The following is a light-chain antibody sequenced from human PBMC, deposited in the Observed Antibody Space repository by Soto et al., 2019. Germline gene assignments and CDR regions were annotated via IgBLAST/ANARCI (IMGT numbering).Light chain of an antibody. CDR2: DAS. V-gene: IGKV3-11*01. J-gene: IGKJ3*01. CDR1: QSVSRN. Sequence: EIVLTQSPAILSLSPGERATLSCRASQSVSRNLDWYQHKPGQTPRLLIYDASNRATGIPVRFSGSGSGTDFPLTISSLEPEDFAVSSCQQRSNGLSFGPGTKVDIK. CDR3: QQRSNGLS.